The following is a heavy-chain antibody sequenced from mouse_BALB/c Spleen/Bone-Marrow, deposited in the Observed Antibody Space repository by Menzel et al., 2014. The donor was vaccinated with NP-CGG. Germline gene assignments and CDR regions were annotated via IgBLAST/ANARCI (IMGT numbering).Heavy chain of an antibody. D-gene: IGHD2-4*01. CDR2: IRNKANGYTT. J-gene: IGHJ2*01. CDR3: ARDRGLTYFDY. V-gene: IGHV7-3*02. CDR1: GFTFTDYY. Sequence: EVKVVESGGGLVQPGGSLRLSCTPSGFTFTDYYMSWVRQPPGKALEWLGFIRNKANGYTTEYSASVKGRFTISRDNSQSILYLQMNTLRAEDSATYYCARDRGLTYFDYRGQGTTLTVSS.